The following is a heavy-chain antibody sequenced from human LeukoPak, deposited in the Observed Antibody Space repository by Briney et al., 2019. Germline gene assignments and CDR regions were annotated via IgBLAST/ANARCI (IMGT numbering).Heavy chain of an antibody. J-gene: IGHJ4*02. V-gene: IGHV4-34*01. Sequence: SETLSLTCAAYGGSFSGYYWSWIRQPPGKGLEWIGEINHSGSTNYNPSLKSRVTISVDTSKNQFSLKLSSVTAADTAVYYCARGRCSSASCSVDYWGQGTLVTVSS. D-gene: IGHD2-2*01. CDR3: ARGRCSSASCSVDY. CDR2: INHSGST. CDR1: GGSFSGYY.